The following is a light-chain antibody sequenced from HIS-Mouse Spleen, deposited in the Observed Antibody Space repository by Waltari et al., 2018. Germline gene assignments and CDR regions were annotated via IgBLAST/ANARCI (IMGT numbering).Light chain of an antibody. CDR1: NIGGKG. V-gene: IGLV3-21*03. CDR3: QVWDSSSDHVV. Sequence: SYVLTQPPSVSVAPGKTARITCGGHNIGGKGVQWYQQKPGQAPGLVVYDDSDRPSGIPERFSGSNSGNTATLTISRVEAGDEADYYCQVWDSSSDHVVFGGGTKLTVL. J-gene: IGLJ2*01. CDR2: DDS.